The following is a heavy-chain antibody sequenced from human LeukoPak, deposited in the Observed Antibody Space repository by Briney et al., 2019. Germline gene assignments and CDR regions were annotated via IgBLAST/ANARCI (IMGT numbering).Heavy chain of an antibody. CDR3: ARQPLGYCSGGSCYGVAGYDAFDM. Sequence: GESLKISCKGSGYSFTTYWIGWVRQMPGKGREWMGIIYPGDSETSYSPSFQGQVTISADKSISTAYLQWSSLKASDTAMYYCARQPLGYCSGGSCYGVAGYDAFDMWGQGTMVTVSS. CDR1: GYSFTTYW. D-gene: IGHD2-15*01. J-gene: IGHJ3*02. V-gene: IGHV5-51*01. CDR2: IYPGDSET.